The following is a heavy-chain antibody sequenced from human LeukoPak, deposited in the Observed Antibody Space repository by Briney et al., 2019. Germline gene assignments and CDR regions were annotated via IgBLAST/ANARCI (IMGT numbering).Heavy chain of an antibody. CDR1: GGSISSNY. CDR2: IYSSGST. V-gene: IGHV4-59*01. J-gene: IGHJ4*02. D-gene: IGHD3-3*01. CDR3: ARVTTIFGVDMYYFDY. Sequence: SETLSLTCTVSGGSISSNYWSWIRQAPGKGLEWIGYIYSSGSTSYNPSLKSRLTISLDTSKHQFSLKLSSVTAADTAVCYCARVTTIFGVDMYYFDYWGQGTLVTVSS.